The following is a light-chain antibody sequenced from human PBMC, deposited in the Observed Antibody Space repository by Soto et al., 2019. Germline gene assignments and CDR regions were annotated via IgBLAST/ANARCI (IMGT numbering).Light chain of an antibody. J-gene: IGKJ3*01. CDR2: WAS. CDR3: QQYYTTPFT. CDR1: QSVLYSSNNKNY. V-gene: IGKV4-1*01. Sequence: DIVMTQSPDSLAVSLGERATINCKSSQSVLYSSNNKNYLAWYQQKPGQPPKLLIYWASTRESGVPDRFSGSGSATDFTLTIGSLQAEDGAVYYCQQYYTTPFTFGPGTKVDIK.